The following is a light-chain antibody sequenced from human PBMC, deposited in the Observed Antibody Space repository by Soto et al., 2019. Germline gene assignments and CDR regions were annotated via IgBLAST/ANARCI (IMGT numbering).Light chain of an antibody. V-gene: IGKV1D-8*03. CDR3: QHYYSCPLT. Sequence: VIWMTQSPSILSVSTGERATITCRVSQGIGSYLAWYQQKPGKAPELLIYAASTMQSGVPARFSGSGSGTDFTLTISSLQSEDFAAYYCQHYYSCPLTFGGGTKVDIK. J-gene: IGKJ4*01. CDR2: AAS. CDR1: QGIGSY.